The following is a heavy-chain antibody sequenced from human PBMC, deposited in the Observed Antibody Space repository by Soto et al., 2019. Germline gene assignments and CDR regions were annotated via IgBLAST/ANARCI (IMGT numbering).Heavy chain of an antibody. J-gene: IGHJ4*02. CDR2: MNPNSGNT. CDR1: GYTFTSYD. Sequence: GASVKVSCKASGYTFTSYDINWVRQATGQGLEWMGWMNPNSGNTGYAQKFQGRVTMTRNTSISTAYMELSSLRSEDTAVYYCARRGRHILTGYYISYWGQGTLVTVSS. V-gene: IGHV1-8*01. D-gene: IGHD3-9*01. CDR3: ARRGRHILTGYYISY.